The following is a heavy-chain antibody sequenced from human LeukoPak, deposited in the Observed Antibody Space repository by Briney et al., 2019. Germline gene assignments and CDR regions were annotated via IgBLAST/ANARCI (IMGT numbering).Heavy chain of an antibody. CDR1: GGPISSYY. V-gene: IGHV4-59*01. D-gene: IGHD3-10*01. J-gene: IGHJ4*02. Sequence: SETLSLTCTVSGGPISSYYWSWIRQPPGKGPEWIGYIYYSGSTNYNPPLKSRVTISVDTSTNQFSLKLSSVTAADTAVYYCARGVWFGELSGLYWGQGTLVTVSS. CDR3: ARGVWFGELSGLY. CDR2: IYYSGST.